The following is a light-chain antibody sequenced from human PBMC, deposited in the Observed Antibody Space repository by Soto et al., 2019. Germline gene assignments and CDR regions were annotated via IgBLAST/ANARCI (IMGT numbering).Light chain of an antibody. CDR2: GTS. CDR1: QTISSNY. Sequence: DIVLTQSPGTLSVSPGERATLSCRASQTISSNYLAWYQQKPGQPPSLLIYGTSSRATGIPDRFSGSGSGTDSTLTISRLEPEDSAIYYCQQYISWTFGQGTKVEIK. V-gene: IGKV3-20*01. J-gene: IGKJ1*01. CDR3: QQYISWT.